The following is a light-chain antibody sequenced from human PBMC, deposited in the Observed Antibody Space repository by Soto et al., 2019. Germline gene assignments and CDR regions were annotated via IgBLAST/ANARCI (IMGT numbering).Light chain of an antibody. Sequence: ESVLTSSPGTPSLSPGERATLSCRASQSVSSNYLAWYQQKPGQAPRLLIYGASRGAAGIPDRFSGSGSGTDFTLTINGLEPEDFAVYFCQQYGRSPMFTFGQGTKVDIK. J-gene: IGKJ2*01. V-gene: IGKV3-20*01. CDR1: QSVSSNY. CDR2: GAS. CDR3: QQYGRSPMFT.